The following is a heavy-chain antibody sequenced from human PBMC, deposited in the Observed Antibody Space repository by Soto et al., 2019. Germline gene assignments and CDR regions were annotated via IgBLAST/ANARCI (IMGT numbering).Heavy chain of an antibody. Sequence: QVQLQQWGAGLLKPSETLSLTCAAYGGSFGAYYWTWIRQPPGKGLEWIGEINHSGGTNYNPSLESRVTISVDTSKNQFSLKLTSVTAADTAVYYCARGTNLRLFHWGQGTLVTVSS. J-gene: IGHJ4*02. CDR2: INHSGGT. CDR1: GGSFGAYY. D-gene: IGHD3-3*01. V-gene: IGHV4-34*01. CDR3: ARGTNLRLFH.